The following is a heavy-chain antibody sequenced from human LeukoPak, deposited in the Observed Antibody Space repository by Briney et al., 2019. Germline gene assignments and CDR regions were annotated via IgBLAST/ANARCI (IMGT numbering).Heavy chain of an antibody. CDR2: INHSGST. CDR3: ARGRIQLWFSYLDY. CDR1: GGSFXGYY. Sequence: TLXLTXAVXGGSFXGYYWSWIRQPPGKGLEWIGEINHSGSTNYNPSLKSRVTISVDTSKNQFSLKLSSVTAADTAVYYCARGRIQLWFSYLDYWGQGTLVTVSS. D-gene: IGHD5-18*01. J-gene: IGHJ4*02. V-gene: IGHV4-34*01.